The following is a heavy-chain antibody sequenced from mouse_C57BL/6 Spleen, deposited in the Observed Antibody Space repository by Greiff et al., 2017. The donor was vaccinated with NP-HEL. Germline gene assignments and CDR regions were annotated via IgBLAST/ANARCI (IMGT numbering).Heavy chain of an antibody. CDR3: ARSYYGYDWFAY. Sequence: EVQLQQSGPVLVKPGASVKMSCKASGYTFTDYYMNWVKQSHGKSLEWIGVINPYNGGTSYNQKFKGKATLTVDKSSSTAYMELNSLTSEDSAVYYCARSYYGYDWFAYWGQGTLVTVSA. V-gene: IGHV1-19*01. CDR2: INPYNGGT. J-gene: IGHJ3*01. D-gene: IGHD2-9*01. CDR1: GYTFTDYY.